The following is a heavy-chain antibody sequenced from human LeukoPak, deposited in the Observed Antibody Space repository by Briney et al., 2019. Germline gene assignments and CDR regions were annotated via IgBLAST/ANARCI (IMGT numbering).Heavy chain of an antibody. J-gene: IGHJ6*02. D-gene: IGHD5-18*01. CDR1: GGTFSSYA. CDR3: ARDSTDTSWYYGMDV. Sequence: ASVKVSCKASGGTFSSYAISWVRQAPGQGLEWMGGIIPIFGTANYAQKFQGRVTITADESTSTAYMELSGLRSEDTAVYYCARDSTDTSWYYGMDVWGQGTTVTVSS. V-gene: IGHV1-69*13. CDR2: IIPIFGTA.